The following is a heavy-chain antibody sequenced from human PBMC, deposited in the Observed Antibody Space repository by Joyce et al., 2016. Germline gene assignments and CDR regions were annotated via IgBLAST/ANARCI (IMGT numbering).Heavy chain of an antibody. V-gene: IGHV4-4*02. CDR3: ARADVTDVSLFYFDY. CDR2: VYHIGST. D-gene: IGHD2-21*02. Sequence: GPGLVKPSGTLSLTCFVSGGSIGSTNWWSWVRQFPGKGLEWIGEVYHIGSTNDNPSLKSRVSISVDKSKNQFSLKLSSVTAADTAVYYCARADVTDVSLFYFDYWGQGTPVTVSS. J-gene: IGHJ4*02. CDR1: GGSIGSTNW.